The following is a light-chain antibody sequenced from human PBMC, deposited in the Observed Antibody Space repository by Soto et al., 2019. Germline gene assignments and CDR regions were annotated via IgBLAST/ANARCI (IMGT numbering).Light chain of an antibody. CDR1: QYINYW. CDR2: KAS. J-gene: IGKJ1*01. CDR3: QQYNSYPRT. V-gene: IGKV1-5*03. Sequence: SQYINYWLAWYQQKPGKAPKLLIYKASNLESGVPSRFSGSGSGADFTLTINSLQPDDFATYYCQQYNSYPRTFGQGTKVDIK.